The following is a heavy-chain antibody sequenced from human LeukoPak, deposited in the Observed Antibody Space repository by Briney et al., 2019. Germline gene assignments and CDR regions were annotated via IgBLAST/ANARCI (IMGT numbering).Heavy chain of an antibody. CDR3: VRGGGTSWFHY. J-gene: IGHJ4*02. Sequence: GASVKVPCKVSGYTFTRYNFHWVRQAPGQGLEWMGWINPNSGATNYAQKFQGRVTLTSDTSTSTAYMEVNGLRSDDTAVYSCVRGGGTSWFHYWGQGTPVTVSS. CDR1: GYTFTRYN. D-gene: IGHD6-13*01. CDR2: INPNSGAT. V-gene: IGHV1-2*02.